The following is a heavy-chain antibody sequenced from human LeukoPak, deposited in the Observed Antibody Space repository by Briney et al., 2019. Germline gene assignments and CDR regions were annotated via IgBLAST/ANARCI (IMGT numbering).Heavy chain of an antibody. Sequence: PGGSPRLSCAASGFTVSSDYMSWVRQAPGKGLEWVSITYSDGHTYYADSVKGRFTISRDNSMNTLYLQMNGLRAEDTAVYYCARNRVIFGVVITYYFDYWGQGTLVTVSS. CDR3: ARNRVIFGVVITYYFDY. J-gene: IGHJ4*02. D-gene: IGHD3-3*01. CDR2: TYSDGHT. CDR1: GFTVSSDY. V-gene: IGHV3-53*01.